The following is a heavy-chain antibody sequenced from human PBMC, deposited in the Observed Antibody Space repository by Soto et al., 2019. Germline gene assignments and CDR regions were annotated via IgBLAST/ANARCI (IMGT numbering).Heavy chain of an antibody. J-gene: IGHJ5*02. D-gene: IGHD2-15*01. Sequence: EVQLVESGGGLVQPGRSLRLSCAASGFTIDDYAMHWVRQAPGKGLEWVSGISGNSGSIGYADSVKGRFTISRDNAKNSLYLQMNGLRAEDTALYYCAKAGGSCHPYDWFDPWGQGTLVTVSS. CDR1: GFTIDDYA. CDR2: ISGNSGSI. V-gene: IGHV3-9*01. CDR3: AKAGGSCHPYDWFDP.